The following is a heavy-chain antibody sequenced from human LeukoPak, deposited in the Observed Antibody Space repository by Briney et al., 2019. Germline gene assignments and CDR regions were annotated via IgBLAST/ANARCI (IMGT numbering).Heavy chain of an antibody. J-gene: IGHJ4*02. CDR1: GGSISSYY. Sequence: PSETLSLTYTVSGGSISSYYWSWIRQPPGKGLEWIGYIYYSGSTNYNPSLKSRVTISVDTSKNQFSLKLSSVTAADTAVYYCARHLGGESIAVGDWGQGTLVTVSS. D-gene: IGHD6-19*01. CDR3: ARHLGGESIAVGD. V-gene: IGHV4-59*08. CDR2: IYYSGST.